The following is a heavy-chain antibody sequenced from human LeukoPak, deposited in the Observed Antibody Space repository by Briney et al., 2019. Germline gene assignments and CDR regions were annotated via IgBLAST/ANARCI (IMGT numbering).Heavy chain of an antibody. CDR3: ARPVWGSSSYYFDY. Sequence: SETLSLTCTVSGGSISSSSYYWGWIRQPPGKGLEWIGSIYHSGSTYYNPSLKSRVTISVDTSKNQFSLKLSSVTAADTAVYYCARPVWGSSSYYFDYWGQGTLVTVSS. CDR1: GGSISSSSYY. J-gene: IGHJ4*02. V-gene: IGHV4-39*01. D-gene: IGHD6-6*01. CDR2: IYHSGST.